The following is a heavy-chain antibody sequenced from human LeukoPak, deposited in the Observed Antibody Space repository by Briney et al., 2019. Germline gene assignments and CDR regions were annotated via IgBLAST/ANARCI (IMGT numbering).Heavy chain of an antibody. Sequence: GGSPRLSCAASGFTFSSYTMDWVRQAPGKGLEWVSYISSSSTTIYYADSVKGRFTISRDNAKNSLYLQMNGLRDEDTAVYYCARGPYGDYVDAFDIWGQGTMVTVSS. CDR1: GFTFSSYT. J-gene: IGHJ3*02. CDR3: ARGPYGDYVDAFDI. V-gene: IGHV3-48*02. D-gene: IGHD4-17*01. CDR2: ISSSSTTI.